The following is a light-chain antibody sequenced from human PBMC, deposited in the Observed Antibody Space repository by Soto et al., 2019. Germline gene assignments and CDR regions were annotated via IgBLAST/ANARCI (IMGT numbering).Light chain of an antibody. Sequence: QSALTQPPSASGSPGQSITISCTRTSSDVGGYNYVSWYQQHPGQAPKLIIYEVTNRPSGISNRFSGSKSGNTASLTISGLQTEDEADYYCISFTSRHIYVFGTGTKLTVL. V-gene: IGLV2-14*01. J-gene: IGLJ1*01. CDR1: SSDVGGYNY. CDR3: ISFTSRHIYV. CDR2: EVT.